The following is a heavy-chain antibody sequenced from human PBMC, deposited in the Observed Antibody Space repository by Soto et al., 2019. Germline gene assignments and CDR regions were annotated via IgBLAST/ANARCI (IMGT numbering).Heavy chain of an antibody. CDR1: GGSISSYY. V-gene: IGHV4-59*01. CDR3: ATFGNEVFDY. J-gene: IGHJ4*02. D-gene: IGHD1-1*01. CDR2: IYYSGST. Sequence: PSETPSLTCTVSGGSISSYYWSWIRQPPGKGLEWIGYIYYSGSTNYNPSLKSRVTISVDTSKNQFSLKLSSVTAADTAVYYCATFGNEVFDYWGQGTLVTVSS.